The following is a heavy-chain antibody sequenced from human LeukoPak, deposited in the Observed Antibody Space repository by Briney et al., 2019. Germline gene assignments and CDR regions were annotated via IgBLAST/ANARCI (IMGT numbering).Heavy chain of an antibody. Sequence: PSETLSLTCAVYGGSFSGYYWSWIRQPPGKGLEWIGEINHSGSTNYNPSLKSRVTISVDTSKNQFSLKLSSVTAADTAVYYCARWSRGTAMVPKIYYYYGMDVWGQGTTVTVSS. CDR3: ARWSRGTAMVPKIYYYYGMDV. CDR2: INHSGST. D-gene: IGHD5-18*01. CDR1: GGSFSGYY. V-gene: IGHV4-34*01. J-gene: IGHJ6*02.